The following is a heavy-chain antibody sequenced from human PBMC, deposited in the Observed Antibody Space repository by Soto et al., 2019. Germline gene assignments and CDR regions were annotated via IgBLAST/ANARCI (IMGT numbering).Heavy chain of an antibody. CDR3: AKEANDFGWSHFDY. V-gene: IGHV3-30*18. CDR2: ISYDGSNK. Sequence: PGVSLRRSCAASGFTFSSYGMHWVRQAPGKGLEWVAVISYDGSNKYYADSVKGRFTISRDNSKNTLYLQMNSLRAEDTAVYYCAKEANDFGWSHFDYWGQGTLVTVSS. CDR1: GFTFSSYG. D-gene: IGHD3-3*01. J-gene: IGHJ4*02.